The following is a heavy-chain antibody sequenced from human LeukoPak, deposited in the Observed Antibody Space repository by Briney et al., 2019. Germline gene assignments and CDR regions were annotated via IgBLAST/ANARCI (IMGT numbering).Heavy chain of an antibody. CDR3: ARQRYDYVWGSYTDY. D-gene: IGHD3-16*01. CDR2: IYPGDSDT. Sequence: GESLKISCKGSGYSFTSYWIGWVRQMPGKGLEWMGIIYPGDSDTRYSPPFQGQVTISADKSISTAYLQWSSLKASDTAMYYCARQRYDYVWGSYTDYWGQGTLVTVSS. J-gene: IGHJ4*02. V-gene: IGHV5-51*01. CDR1: GYSFTSYW.